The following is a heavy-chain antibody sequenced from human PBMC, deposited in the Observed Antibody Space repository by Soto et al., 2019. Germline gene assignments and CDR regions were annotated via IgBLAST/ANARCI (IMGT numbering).Heavy chain of an antibody. CDR3: VRDAVFYDSTGDFDN. Sequence: GGFLRLSCAASGVTFISYAMHWVRQAPEKGLKKVARTRNRANSYTTEYTASVKGRFTISRDNSKDSLYLQMSSMRAEDTAVYYCVRDAVFYDSTGDFDNWGRGRVVTVSS. J-gene: IGHJ4*02. V-gene: IGHV3-72*01. D-gene: IGHD3-22*01. CDR2: TRNRANSYTT. CDR1: GVTFISYA.